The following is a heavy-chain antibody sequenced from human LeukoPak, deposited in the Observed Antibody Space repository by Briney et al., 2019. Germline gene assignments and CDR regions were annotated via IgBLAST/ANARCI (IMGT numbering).Heavy chain of an antibody. J-gene: IGHJ5*02. D-gene: IGHD2-8*02. Sequence: TGGSLRLSYAASGFAFSKYGMRGVRQGPGKGLRWVEVIWYDGSNTYYAESVKGRFTISRDNSKNTLYLQMNSLRVEDTAVYYCARDVGYDKNWFDPWGQGTLVTVSS. V-gene: IGHV3-33*01. CDR2: IWYDGSNT. CDR3: ARDVGYDKNWFDP. CDR1: GFAFSKYG.